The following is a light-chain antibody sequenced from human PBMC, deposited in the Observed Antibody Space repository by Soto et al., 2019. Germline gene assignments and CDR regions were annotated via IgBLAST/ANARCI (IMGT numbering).Light chain of an antibody. J-gene: IGKJ3*01. CDR2: GAS. V-gene: IGKV1-39*01. CDR3: QQSYSRPLT. Sequence: DIQMTQSPSSLSASVGDRVTITCRASQYIISYVNWYQQKPGKAPKFLIYGASDLQRGVPSRFSGSGSGTDFTLTINSLQPEDFATYYCQQSYSRPLTFGPGTKLDIK. CDR1: QYIISY.